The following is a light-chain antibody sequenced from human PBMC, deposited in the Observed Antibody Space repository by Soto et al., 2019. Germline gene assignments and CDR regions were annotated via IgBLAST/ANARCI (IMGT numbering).Light chain of an antibody. CDR3: QSYDSRLSGSWV. Sequence: QAVVTQPPSVSGAPGQRVTISCTGSSSNIGAGYDVHWYQQLPGTAPKLLIYGNSNRTSGVPDRFSGSKSGTSASLAITGLQAEDEADYYGQSYDSRLSGSWVFGNGTKLTVL. CDR1: SSNIGAGYD. V-gene: IGLV1-40*01. J-gene: IGLJ1*01. CDR2: GNS.